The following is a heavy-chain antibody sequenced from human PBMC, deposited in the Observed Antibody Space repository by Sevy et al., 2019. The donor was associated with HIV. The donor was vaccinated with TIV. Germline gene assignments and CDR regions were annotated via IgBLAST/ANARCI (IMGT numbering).Heavy chain of an antibody. CDR1: GFSISNNFY. CDR2: IYHSGTT. Sequence: SETLSLTCDVSGFSISNNFYWGWIRQPPGKGLEWIGSIYHSGTTYYSPSLNSRVTMSVDMSNNQFALRLTSVTAADTAVYYCARARRPETNYFCMDVWGKGTTVTVSS. V-gene: IGHV4-38-2*01. J-gene: IGHJ6*03. D-gene: IGHD3-3*01. CDR3: ARARRPETNYFCMDV.